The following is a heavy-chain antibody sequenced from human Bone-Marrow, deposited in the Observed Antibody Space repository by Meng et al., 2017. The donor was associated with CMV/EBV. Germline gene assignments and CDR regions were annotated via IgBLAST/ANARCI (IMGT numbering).Heavy chain of an antibody. V-gene: IGHV4-39*07. CDR3: ARTGYYKESWFDP. Sequence: SETLSLTCTVSGGSISSGDYYWNWIRQPPGKGLEWIGSIYYSGSTYYNPSLKSRVTISVDTSKNQFSLKLSSVTAADTAVYYCARTGYYKESWFDPWGQGTLVTVSS. D-gene: IGHD3-9*01. J-gene: IGHJ5*02. CDR2: IYYSGST. CDR1: GGSISSGDYY.